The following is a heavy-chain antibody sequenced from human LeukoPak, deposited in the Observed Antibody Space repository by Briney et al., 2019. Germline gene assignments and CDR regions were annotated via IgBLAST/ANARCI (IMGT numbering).Heavy chain of an antibody. Sequence: PGGSPRLSCAASGFTFSSYSMNWVRQAPGKGLEWISYSGSSGNIIYYADSVKGRFTISRDNAKNSLYLQLNSLRAEDTAVYYCARDRSSTHCNDYWGQGTLVTVSS. V-gene: IGHV3-48*04. D-gene: IGHD2-21*01. J-gene: IGHJ4*02. CDR1: GFTFSSYS. CDR2: SGSSGNII. CDR3: ARDRSSTHCNDY.